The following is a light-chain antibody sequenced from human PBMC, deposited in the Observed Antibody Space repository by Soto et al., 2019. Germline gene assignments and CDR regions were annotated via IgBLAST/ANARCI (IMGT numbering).Light chain of an antibody. J-gene: IGLJ1*01. CDR1: SSDVGAFNY. CDR2: EVG. V-gene: IGLV2-14*01. Sequence: QSALTQPASVSGSPGQSITISCTGTSSDVGAFNYVSWYLQYPGKAPKLKIYEVGNRPSGVSNRFSGSKSGNTASLTISGLQAEDEADYYCCSYASGSIYVCGTGTKLTVL. CDR3: CSYASGSIYV.